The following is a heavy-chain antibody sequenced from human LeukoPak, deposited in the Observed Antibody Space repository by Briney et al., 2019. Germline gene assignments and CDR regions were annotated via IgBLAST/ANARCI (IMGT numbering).Heavy chain of an antibody. J-gene: IGHJ4*02. D-gene: IGHD6-19*01. V-gene: IGHV3-15*01. CDR3: TTYSSGSCPF. CDR2: IYRSSNGETT. CDR1: GITFSNAW. Sequence: GGSLRLSCAASGITFSNAWMTWVRQAPGKGLEWVGRIYRSSNGETTDYGAPVKGRFTMSRDDSKNTLYPQMISLKTEDTAVYYCTTYSSGSCPFWGQGTLVTVSS.